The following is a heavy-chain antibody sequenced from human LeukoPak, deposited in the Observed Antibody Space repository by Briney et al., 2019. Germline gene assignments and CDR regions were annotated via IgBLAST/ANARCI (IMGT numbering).Heavy chain of an antibody. CDR3: AREDYYNSGGYYLDY. CDR1: HYSITFGYY. CDR2: IYYSGST. Sequence: SETLSLTCTVSHYSITFGYYWSWIRQPPGKGLEWIGYIYYSGSTNYNPSLKSRVTISVDTSKNQFSLKLSSVTAADTAVYFCAREDYYNSGGYYLDYWGQGTLVTVSS. V-gene: IGHV4-59*08. D-gene: IGHD3-22*01. J-gene: IGHJ4*02.